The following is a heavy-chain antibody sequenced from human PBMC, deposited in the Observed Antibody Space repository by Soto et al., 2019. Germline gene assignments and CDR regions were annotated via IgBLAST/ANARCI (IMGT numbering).Heavy chain of an antibody. J-gene: IGHJ6*02. CDR2: IYYSDSI. CDR3: ARHIDGSGINYYYYGMDV. V-gene: IGHV4-59*08. Sequence: PSETLSLTCTVSGGSISSGYWSWIRQPPGKGLEWIGYIYYSDSINYNPSLKSRVTISVDTSKNQFSLKLSSVTAADTAVYYCARHIDGSGINYYYYGMDVWGQGTTVTVSS. CDR1: GGSISSGY. D-gene: IGHD3-10*01.